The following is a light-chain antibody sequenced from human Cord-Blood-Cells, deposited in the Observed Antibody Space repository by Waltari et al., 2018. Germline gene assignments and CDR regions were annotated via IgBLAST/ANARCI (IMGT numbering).Light chain of an antibody. CDR2: GAS. V-gene: IGKV4-1*01. CDR1: QSVLYSSNNKNY. Sequence: DIVMTQSPDSLAVSLGERATINCKSSQSVLYSSNNKNYLAWYQQKPGQPPKLLIYGASTLESGAPDRFSGSGSGTDFTLTISSLQAEDVAVYYGQQYYSTPWTFGQGTKVEIK. CDR3: QQYYSTPWT. J-gene: IGKJ1*01.